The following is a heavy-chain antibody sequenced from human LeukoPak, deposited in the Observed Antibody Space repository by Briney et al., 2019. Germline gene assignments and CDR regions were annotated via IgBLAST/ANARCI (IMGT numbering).Heavy chain of an antibody. CDR1: GFTFSSYS. Sequence: PGGSLRLSCAASGFTFSSYSMNWVRQAPGKGLEWVSSISSSSSYIYYADSVKGRFTISRDNSKNTLYLQMNSLRAEDTAVYYCAKPYSGYYYYWGQGTLVTVSS. CDR2: ISSSSSYI. D-gene: IGHD3-22*01. V-gene: IGHV3-21*04. J-gene: IGHJ4*02. CDR3: AKPYSGYYYY.